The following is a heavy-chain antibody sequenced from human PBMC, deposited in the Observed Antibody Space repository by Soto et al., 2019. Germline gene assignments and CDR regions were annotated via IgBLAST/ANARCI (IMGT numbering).Heavy chain of an antibody. V-gene: IGHV4-59*08. CDR2: IYYSGST. CDR3: ARRYSSAFDI. J-gene: IGHJ3*02. CDR1: GRSISSFY. D-gene: IGHD6-13*01. Sequence: SETLSLTCIDSGRSISSFYWSWIRQPPGKGLEWIGYIYYSGSTNYNPSLKSRVTISVDTSKNQFSLKLSSVTAADTAVYYCARRYSSAFDIWGQGTMVS.